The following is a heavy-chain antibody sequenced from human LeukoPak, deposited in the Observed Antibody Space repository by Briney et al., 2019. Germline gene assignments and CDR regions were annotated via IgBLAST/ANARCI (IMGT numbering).Heavy chain of an antibody. V-gene: IGHV3-21*01. J-gene: IGHJ6*02. CDR3: ARRGTWIQLWSGDYYYYYGMDV. CDR2: ISSSSSYI. Sequence: GGSLRLSCAASGFTFSSYSMNWVRQAPGKGLEWVSSISSSSSYIYYADSVKGRFTISRDNAKNSLYLQMNSLRAEDTAVYYCARRGTWIQLWSGDYYYYYGMDVWGQGTTVTASS. CDR1: GFTFSSYS. D-gene: IGHD5-18*01.